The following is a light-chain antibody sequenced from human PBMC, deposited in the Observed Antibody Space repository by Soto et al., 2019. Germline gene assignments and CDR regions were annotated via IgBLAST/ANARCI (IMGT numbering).Light chain of an antibody. CDR3: QQRSNWTPP. Sequence: EIVMTQSPATLSLSPGERATLSCRASQTIDKTLALYRLMLVQVPSSLIYDVSNRALGIPDRFSGGGSGTDFTLSISSLVPEDFAVFYCQQRSNWTPPFGHVARLEIK. J-gene: IGKJ5*01. CDR1: QTIDKT. V-gene: IGKV3-11*01. CDR2: DVS.